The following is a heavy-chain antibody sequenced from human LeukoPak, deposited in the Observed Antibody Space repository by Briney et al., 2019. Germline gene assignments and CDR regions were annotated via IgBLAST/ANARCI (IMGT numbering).Heavy chain of an antibody. V-gene: IGHV4-61*01. CDR1: GGSVSSGSYY. D-gene: IGHD3-10*01. Sequence: SETLSLTCTVSGGSVSSGSYYWSWIRQPPGKGLEWIGYIYYSGSTNYNPSLKSRVTISVDTSKNQFSLKLSSVTAADTAVYYCARGQGRQSSFWGQGTLVTVSS. CDR3: ARGQGRQSSF. J-gene: IGHJ4*02. CDR2: IYYSGST.